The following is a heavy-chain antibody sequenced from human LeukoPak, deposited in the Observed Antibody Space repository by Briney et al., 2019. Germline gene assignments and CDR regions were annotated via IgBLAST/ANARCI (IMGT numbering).Heavy chain of an antibody. V-gene: IGHV3-30*18. J-gene: IGHJ6*03. D-gene: IGHD3-22*01. CDR2: ISYDGSNK. CDR3: AKGGSGTYYYDSSGYYFVDV. Sequence: GGSLRLSCAASGFTFSSYGMHWVRQAPGKGLEWVAVISYDGSNKYYADSVKGRFTISRDNSKNTLYLQMNSLRAEDTAVYYCAKGGSGTYYYDSSGYYFVDVWGKGTTVTVSS. CDR1: GFTFSSYG.